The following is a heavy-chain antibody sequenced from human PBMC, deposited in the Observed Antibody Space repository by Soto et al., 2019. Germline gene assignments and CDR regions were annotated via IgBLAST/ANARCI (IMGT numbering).Heavy chain of an antibody. Sequence: QVQLQESGPRLVKPSETLSLTCTVSGGSISSYYWSWIRQPPGKGLEWIGYIYYSGSTNYNPSLKSRVTISVDTSKNQFSLKLSSVTAADTAVYYCAREGIGYSSSWYPFDIWGQGTMVTVSS. V-gene: IGHV4-59*01. CDR1: GGSISSYY. J-gene: IGHJ3*02. CDR2: IYYSGST. D-gene: IGHD6-13*01. CDR3: AREGIGYSSSWYPFDI.